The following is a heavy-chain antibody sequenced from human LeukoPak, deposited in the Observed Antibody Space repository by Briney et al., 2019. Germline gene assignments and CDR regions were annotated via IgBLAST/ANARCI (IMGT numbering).Heavy chain of an antibody. CDR3: ARVVVVVAATVYFDY. CDR2: IYYSGST. Sequence: SETLSLTCTVSGDSISSYYWSWNRQPPGKGLEWIGYIYYSGSTYYNPSLKSRVTISVDTSKNQFSLKLSSVTAADTAVYYCARVVVVVAATVYFDYWGQGTLVTVSS. V-gene: IGHV4-59*12. CDR1: GDSISSYY. D-gene: IGHD2-15*01. J-gene: IGHJ4*02.